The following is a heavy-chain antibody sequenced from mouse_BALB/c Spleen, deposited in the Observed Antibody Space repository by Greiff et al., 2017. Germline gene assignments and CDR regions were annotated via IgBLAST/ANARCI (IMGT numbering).Heavy chain of an antibody. D-gene: IGHD1-1*01. Sequence: DVQLVESGGGLVKPGGSLKLSCAASGFTFSDYYMYWVRQTPEKRLEWVATISDGGSYTYYPDSVKGRFTISRDNAKNNLYLQMSSLKSEDTAMYYCAREGDYYGSRDYFDYWGQGTTLTVSS. CDR1: GFTFSDYY. CDR2: ISDGGSYT. J-gene: IGHJ2*01. CDR3: AREGDYYGSRDYFDY. V-gene: IGHV5-4*02.